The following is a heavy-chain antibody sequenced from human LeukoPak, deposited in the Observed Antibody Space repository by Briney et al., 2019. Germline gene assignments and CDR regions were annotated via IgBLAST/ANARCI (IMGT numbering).Heavy chain of an antibody. CDR2: INWRGGRT. CDR1: GFTFSSYS. CDR3: AKRSNSGWNLDY. V-gene: IGHV3-20*04. Sequence: GGSLRLSCAASGFTFSSYSMNWVRQAQGKWLEWVSGINWRGGRTGYADSVKGRFTISRDNAKNSLYLQINSLRAEDTALYYCAKRSNSGWNLDYWGQGTLVTVSS. J-gene: IGHJ4*02. D-gene: IGHD6-19*01.